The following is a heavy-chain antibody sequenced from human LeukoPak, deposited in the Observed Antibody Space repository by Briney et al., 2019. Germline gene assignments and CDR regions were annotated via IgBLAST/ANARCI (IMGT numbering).Heavy chain of an antibody. V-gene: IGHV4-59*01. J-gene: IGHJ6*02. CDR1: GGSIGSYY. CDR3: ARARTEVDV. CDR2: IYYSGST. D-gene: IGHD1-14*01. Sequence: SETLSLTCTVSGGSIGSYYWSWIRQPPGKGLEWIGYIYYSGSTNYNPSLKSRVTISVDTSKNQFSLKLSSVTAADTAVYYCARARTEVDVWGQGTTVTVSS.